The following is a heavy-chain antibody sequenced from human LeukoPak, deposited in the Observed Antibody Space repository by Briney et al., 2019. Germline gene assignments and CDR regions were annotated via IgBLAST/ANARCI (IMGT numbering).Heavy chain of an antibody. CDR2: ISYDGTNK. Sequence: HPGGSLRLSCAASGFTFSTYGMHWVRPAPGKGLEWVAVISYDGTNKYYADSVKGRFTISRDNSKNTLYLQMNSLRAEDTAVYYCAKDRIVGATFGPYYFDYWGQGALVTVSS. V-gene: IGHV3-30*18. D-gene: IGHD1-26*01. J-gene: IGHJ4*02. CDR1: GFTFSTYG. CDR3: AKDRIVGATFGPYYFDY.